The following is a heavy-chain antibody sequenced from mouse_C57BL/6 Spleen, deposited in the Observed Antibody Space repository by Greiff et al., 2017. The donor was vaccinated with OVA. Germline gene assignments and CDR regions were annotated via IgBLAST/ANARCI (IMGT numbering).Heavy chain of an antibody. V-gene: IGHV14-2*01. CDR1: GFNIKDYY. J-gene: IGHJ1*03. Sequence: VQLKESGAELVKPGASVKLSCTASGFNIKDYYMHWVKQRTEQGLEWIGRIDPEDGEPKYAPKFQGKATITADTSSNTAYLQLSSLTSEDTAVYYCARSRYYGSSWYFDVWGTGTTVTVTS. CDR3: ARSRYYGSSWYFDV. D-gene: IGHD1-1*01. CDR2: IDPEDGEP.